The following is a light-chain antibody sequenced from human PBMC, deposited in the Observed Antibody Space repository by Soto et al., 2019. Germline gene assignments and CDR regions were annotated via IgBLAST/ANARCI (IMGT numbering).Light chain of an antibody. V-gene: IGKV4-1*01. CDR3: QQYYSTPIA. Sequence: DILLTPSPYSLAVSLGERATINCKSSQSVLYSSNNKNYLAWYQQKPGQPPKLLIYWASTRESGVPDRFSGSGSGTDFTLTISSLQAEDVAVYYCQQYYSTPIAFGQGTRLEIK. CDR2: WAS. J-gene: IGKJ5*01. CDR1: QSVLYSSNNKNY.